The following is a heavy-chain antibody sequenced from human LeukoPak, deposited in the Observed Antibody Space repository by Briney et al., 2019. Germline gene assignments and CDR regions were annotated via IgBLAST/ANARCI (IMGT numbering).Heavy chain of an antibody. V-gene: IGHV4-39*07. CDR1: GGSISSRTYF. CDR3: AGGHGGLPY. CDR2: VTHSGST. Sequence: PSETLSLTCTVSGGSISSRTYFWGWIRQPPGKGLEWIGEVTHSGSTRYNPSLKTRVTISVDTSKNQFSLKLNSVTAADTAVYFCAGGHGGLPYWGQGTLVTVSS. J-gene: IGHJ4*02. D-gene: IGHD3-16*01.